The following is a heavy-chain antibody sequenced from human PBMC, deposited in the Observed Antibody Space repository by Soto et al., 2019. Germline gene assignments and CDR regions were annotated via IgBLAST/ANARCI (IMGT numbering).Heavy chain of an antibody. CDR1: GFTFSSYA. D-gene: IGHD6-19*01. J-gene: IGHJ6*02. Sequence: GGSLRLSCAASGFTFSSYAMSWVRQAPGKGLEWVSAISGSGGSTYYADSVKGRFTISRDNSKNTLYLQMNSLRAEDTAVYYCAKDQGGWPYYYYGMDVWGQGTTVTSP. CDR2: ISGSGGST. CDR3: AKDQGGWPYYYYGMDV. V-gene: IGHV3-23*01.